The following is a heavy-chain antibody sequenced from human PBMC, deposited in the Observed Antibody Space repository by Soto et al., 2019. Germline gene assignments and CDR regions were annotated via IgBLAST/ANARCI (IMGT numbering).Heavy chain of an antibody. CDR1: GFTFSSHA. J-gene: IGHJ4*02. CDR2: ISDGGDNT. D-gene: IGHD6-19*01. CDR3: AKPLAADFDY. V-gene: IGHV3-23*01. Sequence: PGGSLRLSCAASGFTFSSHAMIWVRQAPGKGLEWVSSISDGGDNTHYADSVKGRFTVSRDNSKNTMYLQMNSLRAEDTAVYYCAKPLAADFDYWGQGTLVTVSS.